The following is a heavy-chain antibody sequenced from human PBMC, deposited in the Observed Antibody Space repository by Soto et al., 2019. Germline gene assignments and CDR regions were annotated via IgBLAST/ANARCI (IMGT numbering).Heavy chain of an antibody. CDR2: ISWNSGSI. CDR1: GFTFDDYA. V-gene: IGHV3-9*01. CDR3: AARLLSRSGYYFDY. Sequence: EVQLVESGGGLVQPGRSLRLSCAASGFTFDDYAMHWVRQAPGKGLEWVSGISWNSGSIGYADSVKGRFTISRDNAKNSLYLQMNSLRAEDTALYYCAARLLSRSGYYFDYWGQGTLVTVSS. D-gene: IGHD3-10*01. J-gene: IGHJ4*02.